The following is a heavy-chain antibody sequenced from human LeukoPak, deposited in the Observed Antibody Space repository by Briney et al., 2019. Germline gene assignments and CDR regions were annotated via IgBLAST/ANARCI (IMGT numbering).Heavy chain of an antibody. J-gene: IGHJ4*02. D-gene: IGHD5-18*01. CDR1: GFTFSSYA. V-gene: IGHV3-30*04. CDR3: ANRRGTAMLFDY. Sequence: GGSLRLSCAASGFTFSSYAMHWVRQAPGKGLEWVAVISYAGSNKFYADSVKGRFTISRDNSKNTLYLQMNSLRVEDTVVYYSANRRGTAMLFDYWGQGTLVTVSS. CDR2: ISYAGSNK.